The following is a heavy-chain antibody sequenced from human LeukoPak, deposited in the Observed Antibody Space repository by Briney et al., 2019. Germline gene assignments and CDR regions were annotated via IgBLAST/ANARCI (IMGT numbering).Heavy chain of an antibody. Sequence: GGSLRLSCAASGFTVSSNYMSWVRQAPGKGLEWVSVIYSAGSTYYADSVKGRFTISRHNSKNTLYLQMNSLRAEDTAVYYCARHFDFWSGPGYYYGMDVWGQGTTVTVSS. J-gene: IGHJ6*02. D-gene: IGHD3-3*01. CDR3: ARHFDFWSGPGYYYGMDV. CDR2: IYSAGST. V-gene: IGHV3-66*04. CDR1: GFTVSSNY.